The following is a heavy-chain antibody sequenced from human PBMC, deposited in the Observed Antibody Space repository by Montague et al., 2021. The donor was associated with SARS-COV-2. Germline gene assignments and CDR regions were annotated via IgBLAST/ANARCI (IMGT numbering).Heavy chain of an antibody. CDR3: ARVGRGSSWYEVAFDI. V-gene: IGHV4-39*07. CDR2: ASSSGRT. Sequence: SETLSLTCTVSGDAISENTYKWGWIRQPPGKGLEFIASASSSGRTHYNPSLQSRVTLSVDTSKNQFSLKLSSVAAADTAVYYCARVGRGSSWYEVAFDIWGQGTMVTVSS. J-gene: IGHJ3*02. D-gene: IGHD6-13*01. CDR1: GDAISENTYK.